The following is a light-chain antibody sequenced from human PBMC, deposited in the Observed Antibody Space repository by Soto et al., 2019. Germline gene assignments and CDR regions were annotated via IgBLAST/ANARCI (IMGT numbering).Light chain of an antibody. V-gene: IGKV1-39*01. CDR1: QSISSY. J-gene: IGKJ1*01. Sequence: PCTLSASVLARIPMTCRASQSISSYLNWYQQKPGKAPKLLIYAASSLQSGVPSRFSGSGSGTDFTLTISSLQPEDFATYYCQQSYSMLWTFGQGTMVDVK. CDR2: AAS. CDR3: QQSYSMLWT.